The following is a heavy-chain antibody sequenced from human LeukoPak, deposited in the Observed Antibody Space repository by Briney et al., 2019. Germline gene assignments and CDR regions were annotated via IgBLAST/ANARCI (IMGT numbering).Heavy chain of an antibody. CDR2: INHSGST. CDR3: ARSPYYDFWSGYYTHAFDI. V-gene: IGHV4-34*01. J-gene: IGHJ3*02. D-gene: IGHD3-3*01. Sequence: SETLSLTCAVNGGSFSGYYWSWIRQPPGKGLEWIGEINHSGSTNYNPSLKSRVTISVDTSKNQFSLKLSSVTAADTAVYYCARSPYYDFWSGYYTHAFDIWGQGTMVTVSS. CDR1: GGSFSGYY.